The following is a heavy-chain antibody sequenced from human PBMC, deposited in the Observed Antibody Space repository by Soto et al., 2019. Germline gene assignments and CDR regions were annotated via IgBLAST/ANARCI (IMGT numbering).Heavy chain of an antibody. CDR1: GDSVSNENYY. CDR3: ARSQRGRTAFTFDC. V-gene: IGHV4-61*01. D-gene: IGHD3-16*01. CDR2: IYYSGTT. Sequence: SETLSLTCALSGDSVSNENYYWSWIRQSPGKGLEWIGYIYYSGTTNYNSYLKSRLTLSEDMSKNQFSLKLTSVTAADTAVYFCARSQRGRTAFTFDCWGQGALVTVSS. J-gene: IGHJ4*02.